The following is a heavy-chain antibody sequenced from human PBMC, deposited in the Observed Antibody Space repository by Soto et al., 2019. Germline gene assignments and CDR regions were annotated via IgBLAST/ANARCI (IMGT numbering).Heavy chain of an antibody. D-gene: IGHD2-15*01. CDR1: GFIFNDSA. V-gene: IGHV3-73*01. Sequence: EVQLVESGGGLVQPGGSLKLSCAASGFIFNDSAMHWVRQAFGKGLEWVGRIRSKTNSYATTYAASVTGRFTISRDDSKNMAFLQMSSLRTEDSAVYYCTLYGGNHGDFWHWGQCTLVTVSS. J-gene: IGHJ1*01. CDR3: TLYGGNHGDFWH. CDR2: IRSKTNSYAT.